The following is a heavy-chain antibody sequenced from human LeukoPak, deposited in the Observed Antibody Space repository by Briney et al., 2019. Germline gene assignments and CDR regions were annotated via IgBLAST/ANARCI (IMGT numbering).Heavy chain of an antibody. V-gene: IGHV3-23*01. Sequence: GGSLRLSCAASGFTFSSYAMNWVRQAPGRGLEWVSAISGSDGSTSYADSVKGRFTISRDNSKNTLYLQMNSLRAEDTAIYYCAKIRPPAYDIWGQGTMVTVSS. CDR3: AKIRPPAYDI. D-gene: IGHD3-3*02. CDR2: ISGSDGST. CDR1: GFTFSSYA. J-gene: IGHJ3*02.